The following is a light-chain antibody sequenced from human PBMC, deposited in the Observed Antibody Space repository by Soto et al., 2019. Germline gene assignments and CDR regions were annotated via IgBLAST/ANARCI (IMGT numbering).Light chain of an antibody. J-gene: IGKJ5*01. CDR2: GAS. Sequence: MRQSPASLSASHGERVTLSCRASQNIRSSLAWYQQRPGQAPRLLIYGASTRATGIPARFSGSGSGTEFTLTISSLQSEDCAVYYCQQYYNWPRTFGQGTRLENK. CDR3: QQYYNWPRT. V-gene: IGKV3-15*01. CDR1: QNIRSS.